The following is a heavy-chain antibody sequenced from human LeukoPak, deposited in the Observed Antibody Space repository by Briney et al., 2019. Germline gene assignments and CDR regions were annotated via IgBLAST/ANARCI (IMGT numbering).Heavy chain of an antibody. CDR3: ARLWGSYYDILTGYSYFQN. V-gene: IGHV5-51*01. CDR1: GYSFTDYW. D-gene: IGHD3-9*01. Sequence: GESLKISCKGSGYSFTDYWIGWVRQMPGKGLEWMGIIYPGDSDTRYSPSFQGQGQVTISADKSINTAYVQWSSLKASDTAIYYCARLWGSYYDILTGYSYFQNWGQGTLVTVSS. CDR2: IYPGDSDT. J-gene: IGHJ1*01.